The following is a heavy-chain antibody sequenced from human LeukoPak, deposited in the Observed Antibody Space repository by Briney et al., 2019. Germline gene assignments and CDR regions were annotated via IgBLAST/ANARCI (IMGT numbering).Heavy chain of an antibody. CDR1: GYTFTSYA. D-gene: IGHD6-19*01. Sequence: ASVKVSCKASGYTFTSYAMHWVRQAPGQRLEWMGWINAGNGNTKYSQEFQGRVTITRDTSASTAYMELSSLRSEDMAVYYCARASSSGWYYFDYWGQGTLVTVSS. CDR3: ARASSSGWYYFDY. CDR2: INAGNGNT. V-gene: IGHV1-3*03. J-gene: IGHJ4*02.